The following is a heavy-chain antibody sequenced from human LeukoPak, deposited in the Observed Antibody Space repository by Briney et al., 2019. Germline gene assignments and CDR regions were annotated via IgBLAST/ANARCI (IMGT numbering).Heavy chain of an antibody. CDR1: GCTFSDHY. J-gene: IGHJ1*01. D-gene: IGHD3-22*01. Sequence: PGGSLRLSCAASGCTFSDHYLYWVRQAPGKGLDWVGRSRNKANSSTYEYAASVRGRFTISRDDSNNSLSLQMNSLKPENTAVYYCARDPGSSAYYTYWGQGTLVTVPS. CDR3: ARDPGSSAYYTY. V-gene: IGHV3-72*01. CDR2: SRNKANSSTY.